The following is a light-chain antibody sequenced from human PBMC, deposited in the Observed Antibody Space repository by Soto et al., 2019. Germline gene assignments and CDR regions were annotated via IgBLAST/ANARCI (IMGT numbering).Light chain of an antibody. CDR3: QQYNNWPLT. CDR2: GAS. CDR1: QSVSSN. Sequence: EIFVTQSPATLSVSPGERATLSCRASQSVSSNFAWYMQKPGQAPRLLIYGASTRATGIPARFSVSGSGTEFNLTISSLQSEEFAVYYCQQYNNWPLTFVGGTKVEI. V-gene: IGKV3-15*01. J-gene: IGKJ4*01.